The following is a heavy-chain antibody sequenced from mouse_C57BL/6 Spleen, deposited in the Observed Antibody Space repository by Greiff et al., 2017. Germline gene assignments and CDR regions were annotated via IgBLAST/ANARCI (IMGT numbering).Heavy chain of an antibody. Sequence: QVQLQQPGAELVRPGSSVKLSCKASGYTFTSYWMHWVKQRPIQGLEWIGNIDPSDSETHYNQKFKDKATLTVDKSSSTAYMQLSSLTSEDSAVYYCALDYYGSSWGYYAMDYWGQGTSVTVSS. D-gene: IGHD1-1*01. J-gene: IGHJ4*01. CDR1: GYTFTSYW. CDR2: IDPSDSET. V-gene: IGHV1-52*01. CDR3: ALDYYGSSWGYYAMDY.